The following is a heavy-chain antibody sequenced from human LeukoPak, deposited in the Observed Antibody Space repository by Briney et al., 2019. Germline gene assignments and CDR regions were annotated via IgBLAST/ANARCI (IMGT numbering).Heavy chain of an antibody. CDR1: GFTFSSYW. V-gene: IGHV3-74*01. CDR3: ARGGYSFGHDFDY. D-gene: IGHD5-18*01. J-gene: IGHJ4*02. CDR2: IKGDGSST. Sequence: GGSLRLSCAASGFTFSSYWMHWVRHTPGKGLVWVSRIKGDGSSTSYADSVKGRFTISRDNAKNTLYLQMNSLRAEDTAVYYCARGGYSFGHDFDYWGQGTLVTVSS.